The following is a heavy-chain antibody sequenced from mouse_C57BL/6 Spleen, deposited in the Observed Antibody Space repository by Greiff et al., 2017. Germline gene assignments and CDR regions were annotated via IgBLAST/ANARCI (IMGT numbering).Heavy chain of an antibody. J-gene: IGHJ4*01. CDR3: ARGIRGPGGDAMDY. V-gene: IGHV1-69*01. CDR2: IDPSDSYT. CDR1: GYTFTSYW. Sequence: VQLQQPGAELVMPGASVKLSCKASGYTFTSYWMHWVKQRPGQGLEWIGEIDPSDSYTNYNQKFKGKSTLTVDKSSSTAYMQLSSLTSEDSAVYYCARGIRGPGGDAMDYWGQGTSVTVSS. D-gene: IGHD2-12*01.